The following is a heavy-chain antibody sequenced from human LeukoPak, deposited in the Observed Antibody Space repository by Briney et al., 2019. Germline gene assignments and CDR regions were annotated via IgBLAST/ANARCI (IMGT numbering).Heavy chain of an antibody. V-gene: IGHV4-34*01. D-gene: IGHD5-24*01. CDR3: ARGRQRWLQLHWYFDL. CDR1: GGSFSGYY. CDR2: INHSGST. J-gene: IGHJ2*01. Sequence: SETLPLTCAVYGGSFSGYYWSWIRQPPGKGLEWIGEINHSGSTNYNPSLKSRVTISVDTSKNQFSLKLSSVTAADTAVYYYARGRQRWLQLHWYFDLWGRGTLVTVSS.